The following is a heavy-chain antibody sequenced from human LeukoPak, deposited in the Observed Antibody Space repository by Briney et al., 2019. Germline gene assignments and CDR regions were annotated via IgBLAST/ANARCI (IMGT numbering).Heavy chain of an antibody. D-gene: IGHD2-2*01. Sequence: GGSLRLSCAASGFTFSSYAMHWVRQAPGKGLEWVAVISYDGSNKYYADSVKGLFTLSRNNSKHTLYVQMHSLRAEDTGVYYWARDAVHAFHIWGPGAMVTVSP. CDR2: ISYDGSNK. CDR3: ARDAVHAFHI. V-gene: IGHV3-30-3*01. J-gene: IGHJ3*02. CDR1: GFTFSSYA.